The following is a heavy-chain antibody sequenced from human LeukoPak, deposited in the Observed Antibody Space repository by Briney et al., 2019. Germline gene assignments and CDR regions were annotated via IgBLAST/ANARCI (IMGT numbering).Heavy chain of an antibody. J-gene: IGHJ6*02. Sequence: PSETLSLTCAVSGGSISSSNWWSWVRQPPGKGLEWIGEIYHSGSTNYSPSLKSRVTISVDKSKNQFSLKLSSVTAADTAVYYCARGGIVVVPDAIRPKDYYYYGMDVWGQGTTVTVSS. D-gene: IGHD2-2*01. CDR3: ARGGIVVVPDAIRPKDYYYYGMDV. V-gene: IGHV4-4*02. CDR2: IYHSGST. CDR1: GGSISSSNW.